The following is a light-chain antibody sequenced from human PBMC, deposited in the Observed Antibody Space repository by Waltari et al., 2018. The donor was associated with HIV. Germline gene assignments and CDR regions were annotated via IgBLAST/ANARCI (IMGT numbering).Light chain of an antibody. J-gene: IGKJ4*01. Sequence: DIVMTQSPDSLAVSLGARATVTCTSSRTVLYNRNYLAWYQQKPGQPPKGLIYWASTRAIGVPDRFSGSGSGTDFSLTISRVHADDVAIYYCQQYYTLRSTFGGGTKIEI. V-gene: IGKV4-1*01. CDR1: RTVLYNRNY. CDR2: WAS. CDR3: QQYYTLRST.